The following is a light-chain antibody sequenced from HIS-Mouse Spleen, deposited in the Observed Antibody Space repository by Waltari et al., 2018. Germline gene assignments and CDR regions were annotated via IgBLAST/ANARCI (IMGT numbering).Light chain of an antibody. CDR1: SSDVGSYNL. CDR3: CAYAGSSTWV. J-gene: IGLJ3*02. CDR2: EGS. V-gene: IGLV2-23*01. Sequence: QSALTQPASVSGSPGQSITISCTGTSSDVGSYNLVSWYQQHPGKGPKLMIYEGSKRPSGVSKRFSGSKSGNTASLTISGLQAEDEADYYCCAYAGSSTWVFGGGTKLTVL.